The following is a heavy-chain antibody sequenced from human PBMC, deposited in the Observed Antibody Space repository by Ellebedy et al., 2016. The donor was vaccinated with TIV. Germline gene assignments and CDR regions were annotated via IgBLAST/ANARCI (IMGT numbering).Heavy chain of an antibody. CDR3: AAEGVVLPFGY. V-gene: IGHV1-58*01. J-gene: IGHJ4*02. CDR1: GFTFTSSA. CDR2: IVVGSGNT. D-gene: IGHD2-2*01. Sequence: SVKVSXKASGFTFTSSAVQWVRQARGQRLEWIGWIVVGSGNTNYAQKFQERVTITRDMSTSTAYMELSSLRSEDTAVYYCAAEGVVLPFGYWGQGTLVTVSS.